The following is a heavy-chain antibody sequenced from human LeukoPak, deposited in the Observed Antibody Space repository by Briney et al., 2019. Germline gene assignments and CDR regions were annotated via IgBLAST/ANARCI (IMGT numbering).Heavy chain of an antibody. D-gene: IGHD3-10*01. J-gene: IGHJ4*02. CDR3: ARGLRGFGTPFDY. CDR1: GFTFSSYA. V-gene: IGHV3-30-3*01. CDR2: ISYDGSNK. Sequence: GGSLRLSCAAPGFTFSSYAMHWVRQAPGKGLEWVAVISYDGSNKYYADSVKGRFTISRDNSKNTLYLQMNSPRAEDTAVYYCARGLRGFGTPFDYWGQGTLVTVSS.